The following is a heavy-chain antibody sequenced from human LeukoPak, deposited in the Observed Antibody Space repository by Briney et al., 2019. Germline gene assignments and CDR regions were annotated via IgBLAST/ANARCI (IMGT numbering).Heavy chain of an antibody. CDR1: GFTFSSNS. CDR3: AKDLSRSSSPPGAY. J-gene: IGHJ4*02. Sequence: GGSLRLSCAASGFTFSSNSMNWVRQAPGKGLEWVSYISSSSSTIYYADSVKGRFTISRDNSKNTLYLQMNSLRAEDTAVYYCAKDLSRSSSPPGAYWGQGTLVTVSS. CDR2: ISSSSSTI. D-gene: IGHD6-6*01. V-gene: IGHV3-48*01.